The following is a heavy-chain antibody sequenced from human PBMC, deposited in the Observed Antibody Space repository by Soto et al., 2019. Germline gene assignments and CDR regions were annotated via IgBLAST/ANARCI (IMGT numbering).Heavy chain of an antibody. V-gene: IGHV3-7*03. D-gene: IGHD1-1*01. Sequence: GGSLRLSCAASGFTFSSYWMDWVRQAPGKGLEWVSNINQDGSEKHYVDSVKGRFTISRDNAKNSLYLQMNSLRAEDTALYYCTKARRYNWNRYYFDYWGQGTLVTVSS. J-gene: IGHJ4*02. CDR2: INQDGSEK. CDR1: GFTFSSYW. CDR3: TKARRYNWNRYYFDY.